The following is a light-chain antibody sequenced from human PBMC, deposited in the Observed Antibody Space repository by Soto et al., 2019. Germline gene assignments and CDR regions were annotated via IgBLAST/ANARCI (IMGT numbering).Light chain of an antibody. CDR3: QQRSNYA. J-gene: IGKJ4*01. Sequence: EIVLTQSPATLSLSPGERATLSCRASQSVSSYLAWYQQKPGQAPRLLIYDASNRATGIPARFSGSGSGTDFTLTISSLEPEDFAVYYCQQRSNYAFGGGTMVDI. CDR1: QSVSSY. V-gene: IGKV3-11*01. CDR2: DAS.